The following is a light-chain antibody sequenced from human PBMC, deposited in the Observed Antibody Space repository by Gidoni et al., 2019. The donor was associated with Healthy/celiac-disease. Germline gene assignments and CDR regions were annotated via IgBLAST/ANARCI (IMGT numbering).Light chain of an antibody. CDR1: QGVSSW. V-gene: IGKV1-12*01. J-gene: IGKJ2*01. Sequence: DIQMTQSPSSVSAAVGDRVTITCRASQGVSSWLAWYQQQPWKAPKLLLYAASSLQCGVPSRFSGSGSGTAFTLTISSLLPEDFATYHCQQANSFPYTFGQGTKLEIK. CDR3: QQANSFPYT. CDR2: AAS.